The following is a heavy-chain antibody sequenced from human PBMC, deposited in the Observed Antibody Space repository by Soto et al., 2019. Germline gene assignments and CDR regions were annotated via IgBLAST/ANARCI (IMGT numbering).Heavy chain of an antibody. D-gene: IGHD2-15*01. J-gene: IGHJ6*02. CDR3: ARAKNHVVVGMDV. Sequence: QVQLVQSGAEVKKPGASVKVSCKASGYTFTSYAMHWVRQAPGQRLEWMGWINAGNGNTKYSQKFQGRVTITRHTSASTADMELSSLRSEDTAVYYCARAKNHVVVGMDVWGQGTTVTVSS. CDR2: INAGNGNT. CDR1: GYTFTSYA. V-gene: IGHV1-3*01.